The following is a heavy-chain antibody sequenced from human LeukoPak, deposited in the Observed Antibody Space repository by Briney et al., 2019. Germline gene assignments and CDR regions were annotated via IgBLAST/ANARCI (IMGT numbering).Heavy chain of an antibody. CDR2: IGGSGGTT. J-gene: IGHJ6*02. D-gene: IGHD3-16*01. CDR3: VNGGIKIGVDA. V-gene: IGHV3-64D*06. Sequence: GGSLRFSCSASGFTFSSYTMHWVRQAPGKGLKYVLAIGGSGGTTFYADSVKGRFTISRDNSTNTLYLQMSILRTEDTAVYYCVNGGIKIGVDAWGQGTTVTVSS. CDR1: GFTFSSYT.